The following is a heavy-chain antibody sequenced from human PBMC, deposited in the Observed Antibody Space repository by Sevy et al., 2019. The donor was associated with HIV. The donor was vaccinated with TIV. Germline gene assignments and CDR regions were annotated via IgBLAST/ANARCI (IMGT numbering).Heavy chain of an antibody. J-gene: IGHJ6*02. CDR1: GFTFSSYW. CDR3: ARGTSLLRYFDWSHYYYGMDV. V-gene: IGHV3-74*01. CDR2: INSDGSST. Sequence: GGSLRLSCAASGFTFSSYWMHWVRQAPGKGLVWVSRINSDGSSTSYADSVKGRFTISRDNAKNTLYLKMNSLRAEDTAVYYCARGTSLLRYFDWSHYYYGMDVWGQGTTVTVSS. D-gene: IGHD3-9*01.